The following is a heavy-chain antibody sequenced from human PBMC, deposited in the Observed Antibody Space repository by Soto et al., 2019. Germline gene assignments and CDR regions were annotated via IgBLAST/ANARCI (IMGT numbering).Heavy chain of an antibody. Sequence: SETLSLTCNVSGASISSGDYYWSWIRQPPGKGLEWIGYIYFSESTSYNPSLKSRVTISGDKSKNQFSLRVTSVTAADTAVYYCARGNVVAIDYWGQGTLVTVSS. J-gene: IGHJ4*02. CDR2: IYFSEST. V-gene: IGHV4-30-4*01. D-gene: IGHD2-21*01. CDR3: ARGNVVAIDY. CDR1: GASISSGDYY.